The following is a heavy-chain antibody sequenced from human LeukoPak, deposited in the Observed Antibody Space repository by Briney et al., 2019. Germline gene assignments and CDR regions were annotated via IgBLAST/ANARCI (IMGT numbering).Heavy chain of an antibody. D-gene: IGHD2-2*01. V-gene: IGHV4-39*07. J-gene: IGHJ3*02. CDR1: GGSISSSSYY. CDR2: IYYSGST. Sequence: SETLSLTCTVSGGSISSSSYYWGWIRQPPGKGLEWIGSIYYSGSTYYNPSLRSRVTMSVDRSKNQFSLRLTSVTAADTAVYYCARARSGDCGSTTCPLQGTTFDIWGQGTMVTVSS. CDR3: ARARSGDCGSTTCPLQGTTFDI.